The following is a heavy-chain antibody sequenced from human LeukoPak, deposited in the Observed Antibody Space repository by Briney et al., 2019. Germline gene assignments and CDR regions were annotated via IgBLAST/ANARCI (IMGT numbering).Heavy chain of an antibody. D-gene: IGHD3-10*01. CDR1: GFTVSSYG. CDR3: AKEGVVRGVFPSYYFDY. J-gene: IGHJ4*02. CDR2: IRYDGSNK. Sequence: PGGSLRLSCAASGFTVSSYGMHWVRQAPGKGLEWVAFIRYDGSNKYYADSVKGRFTISRDNSKNTLYLQMNSLRAEDTAVYYCAKEGVVRGVFPSYYFDYWGQGTLVTVSS. V-gene: IGHV3-30*02.